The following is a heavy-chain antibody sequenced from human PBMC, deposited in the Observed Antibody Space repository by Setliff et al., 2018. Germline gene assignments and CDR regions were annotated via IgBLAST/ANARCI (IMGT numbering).Heavy chain of an antibody. CDR3: ATGGVPGYSSSWYIFDY. D-gene: IGHD6-13*01. V-gene: IGHV1-69*10. CDR1: GGTFSSYA. J-gene: IGHJ4*02. CDR2: IIPILGIA. Sequence: SVKVSCKASGGTFSSYAISWVRQAPGQGLEWMGGIIPILGIANYAQKFQGRVTITADKSTSTAYMELSSLRSEDTAVYYCATGGVPGYSSSWYIFDYWGQGTLVTVSS.